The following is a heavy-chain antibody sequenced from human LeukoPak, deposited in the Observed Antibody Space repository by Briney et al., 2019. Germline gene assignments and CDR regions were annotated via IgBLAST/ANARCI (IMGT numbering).Heavy chain of an antibody. D-gene: IGHD3-16*01. CDR1: GGSISSSY. CDR3: ARVGGVPYYFDY. V-gene: IGHV4-59*01. Sequence: SETLSLTCTVSGGSISSSYWSWIRQPPGKGLEWIGYSGTTNYNPSLKSRVTISVGTSKNQFSLKLSSVTAADTAVYYCARVGGVPYYFDYWGQGTLVTVSS. J-gene: IGHJ4*02. CDR2: SGTT.